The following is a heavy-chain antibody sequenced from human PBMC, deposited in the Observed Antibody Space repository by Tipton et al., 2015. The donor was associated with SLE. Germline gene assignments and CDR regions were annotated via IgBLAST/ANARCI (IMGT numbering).Heavy chain of an antibody. J-gene: IGHJ3*02. Sequence: LRLSCAVYGGSFSGYYWSWIRQPPGKGLEWIGEINHSGSTNHNPSLKSRVTISVDTSKNQFSLKLSSVTAADTAVYYCASGAASDAFDIWGQGTMVTVSS. D-gene: IGHD6-13*01. CDR1: GGSFSGYY. CDR3: ASGAASDAFDI. V-gene: IGHV4-34*01. CDR2: INHSGST.